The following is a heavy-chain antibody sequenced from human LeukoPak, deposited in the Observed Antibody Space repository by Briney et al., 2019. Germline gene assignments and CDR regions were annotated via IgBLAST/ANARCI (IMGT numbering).Heavy chain of an antibody. CDR1: VYTFTGYY. CDR2: INPNSDDT. CDR3: ARGPSASVVVVGRTRLDS. V-gene: IGHV1-2*02. Sequence: GASVNVSCKASVYTFTGYYMHWVRQAPGQGLEWMGWINPNSDDTNYAQKFQGRVTMTRDTPISTAYMELSRLRSDDTAVYCCARGPSASVVVVGRTRLDSWGQGTLVTVSS. J-gene: IGHJ4*02. D-gene: IGHD2-2*01.